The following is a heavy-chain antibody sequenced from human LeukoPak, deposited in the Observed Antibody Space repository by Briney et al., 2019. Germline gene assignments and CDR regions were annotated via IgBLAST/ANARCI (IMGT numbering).Heavy chain of an antibody. CDR3: ARGLYDFWSGYYKFSVRYYFDY. J-gene: IGHJ4*02. D-gene: IGHD3-3*01. CDR2: INHSGST. CDR1: GGSFSGYY. Sequence: SETLSLTCAVYGGSFSGYYWSWIRQPPGKGLEWIGEINHSGSTNYNPSLKSRVTISVDTSKNQFSLKLSSVTAADTAVYYCARGLYDFWSGYYKFSVRYYFDYWGQGTLVTVSS. V-gene: IGHV4-34*01.